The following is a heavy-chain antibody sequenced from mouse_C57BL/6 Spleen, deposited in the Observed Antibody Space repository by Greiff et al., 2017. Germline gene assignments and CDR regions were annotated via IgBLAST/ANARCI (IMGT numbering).Heavy chain of an antibody. V-gene: IGHV1-52*01. J-gene: IGHJ1*03. CDR1: GYTFTSYW. Sequence: VQLQQPGAELVRPGSSVKLSCKASGYTFTSYWMHWVKQRPIQGLEWIGNIDPSDSETHYNQKFKDKATLTVDKSSSTAYMPLSSLTAEDSAVYCCTRGGGGYFGVWGTGTTVTVSS. CDR3: TRGGGGYFGV. CDR2: IDPSDSET.